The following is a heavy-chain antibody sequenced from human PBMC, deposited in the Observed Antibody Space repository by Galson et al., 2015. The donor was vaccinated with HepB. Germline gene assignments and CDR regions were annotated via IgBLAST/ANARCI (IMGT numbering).Heavy chain of an antibody. CDR1: GGSIRSYY. CDR3: ARGPISAAGNFDP. D-gene: IGHD6-13*01. V-gene: IGHV4-4*07. Sequence: SETLSLTCTVSGGSIRSYYWSWIRQPAWKGLEWIGRIYSSGSTNYNPSLKSRVTMSVDTSKNQFSLKLSSVTAADTAVYYCARGPISAAGNFDPWGQGTLVTVSS. J-gene: IGHJ5*02. CDR2: IYSSGST.